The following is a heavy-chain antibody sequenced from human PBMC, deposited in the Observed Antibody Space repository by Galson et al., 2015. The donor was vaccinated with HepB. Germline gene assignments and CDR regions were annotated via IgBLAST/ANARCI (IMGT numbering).Heavy chain of an antibody. CDR1: GYTFSSYA. J-gene: IGHJ3*02. Sequence: SVKVSCKASGYTFSSYAINWVRQAPGQGLEWMGWNNTNTGNPTYAQGSTGRFFFPRDTSVTTADLQITNLEDEDTAVYYCARESNLGNAFDTWGQGKMVTVSS. CDR2: NNTNTGNP. D-gene: IGHD1-1*01. CDR3: ARESNLGNAFDT. V-gene: IGHV7-4-1*02.